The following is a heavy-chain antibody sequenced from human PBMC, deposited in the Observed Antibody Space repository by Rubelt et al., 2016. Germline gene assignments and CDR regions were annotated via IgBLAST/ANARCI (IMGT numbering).Heavy chain of an antibody. CDR3: TSRLVVVSSDDAFDI. J-gene: IGHJ3*02. Sequence: ESGGGLVQPGGSLRLSCAASGFTFSASAMHWVRQASGKGLEWVGRVRSKTHSYATSYAASVNGRFTISRDDSEKTAYLQMNSLKTEDTAVYYCTSRLVVVSSDDAFDIWGQGTMVTVSS. CDR1: GFTFSASA. V-gene: IGHV3-73*01. D-gene: IGHD2-15*01. CDR2: VRSKTHSYAT.